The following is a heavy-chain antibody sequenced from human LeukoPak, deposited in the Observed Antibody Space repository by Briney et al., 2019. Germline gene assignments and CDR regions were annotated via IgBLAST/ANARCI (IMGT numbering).Heavy chain of an antibody. Sequence: PSETLSLTCTVSGGSVSSGDYYWSWIRQPPGKGLEWIGYIHYSGSTYYNPSLKSRVSISLDMSRNQFSLKLSSVTAADTAVYYCARNGDDDRWGQGTLVTVSS. V-gene: IGHV4-30-4*01. D-gene: IGHD4-17*01. J-gene: IGHJ5*02. CDR3: ARNGDDDR. CDR2: IHYSGST. CDR1: GGSVSSGDYY.